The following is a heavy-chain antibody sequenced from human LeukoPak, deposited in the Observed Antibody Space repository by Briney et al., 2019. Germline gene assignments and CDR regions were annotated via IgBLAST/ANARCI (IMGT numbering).Heavy chain of an antibody. D-gene: IGHD3-3*01. Sequence: SETLSLTCFVSGYPINIDYSWGWIRQSPGKGLEWIGVISPKGITYYNPSLRGRVSISPDTSKNQFSLRLSSMTATDTAMYYCARADYYFWSGYYTGRIWGSFDYWGQGTLVTVSS. CDR2: ISPKGIT. V-gene: IGHV4-38-2*02. CDR3: ARADYYFWSGYYTGRIWGSFDY. J-gene: IGHJ4*02. CDR1: GYPINIDYS.